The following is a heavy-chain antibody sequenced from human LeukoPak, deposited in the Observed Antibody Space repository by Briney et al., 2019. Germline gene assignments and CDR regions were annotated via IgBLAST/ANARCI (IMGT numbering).Heavy chain of an antibody. D-gene: IGHD2/OR15-2a*01. CDR3: ARHGPLLLFVY. CDR2: IYYSGST. CDR1: VGSLSSSSYY. J-gene: IGHJ4*02. V-gene: IGHV4-39*01. Sequence: PSETLSLTCTVSVGSLSSSSYYWGWIRQPPGKGLEWIGSIYYSGSTYYNPPLKGRVTISVDTSKNQFSLKLSSVTAADTAVYYCARHGPLLLFVYWGEGSQVTVS.